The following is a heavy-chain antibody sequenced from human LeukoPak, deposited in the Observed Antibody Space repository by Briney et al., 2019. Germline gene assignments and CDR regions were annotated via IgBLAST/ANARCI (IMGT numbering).Heavy chain of an antibody. D-gene: IGHD6-19*01. CDR1: GTTFTSYW. J-gene: IGHJ4*02. CDR2: IYPGDSTT. V-gene: IGHV5-51*01. Sequence: GESLKTSWKGSGTTFTSYWNGWVRQMPGKGLELLGIIYPGDSTTRYSPSFQGQVTISADKSISTAYLQWSSLKASDTAMYYCASSLRRSSGWSTSDYWGQGTLVTVSS. CDR3: ASSLRRSSGWSTSDY.